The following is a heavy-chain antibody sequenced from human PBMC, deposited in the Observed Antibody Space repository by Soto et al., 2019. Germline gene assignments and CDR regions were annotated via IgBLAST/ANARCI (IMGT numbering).Heavy chain of an antibody. Sequence: QLQLQESGPGLVKPSETLSLTCTVSGGSISSSSYYWGWIRQPPGKGLEWIGSIYYSGSTYYNPSLKSRVTISVDTSKNQFSLKLSSVTAADTAVYYCASWAWFGVYYFDYWGQGTLVTVSS. CDR1: GGSISSSSYY. D-gene: IGHD3-10*01. V-gene: IGHV4-39*01. CDR3: ASWAWFGVYYFDY. J-gene: IGHJ4*02. CDR2: IYYSGST.